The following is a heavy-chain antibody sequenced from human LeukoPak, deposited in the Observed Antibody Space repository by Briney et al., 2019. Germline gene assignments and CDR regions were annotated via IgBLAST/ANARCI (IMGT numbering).Heavy chain of an antibody. D-gene: IGHD2-15*01. Sequence: PGGSLRLSCAASGFTFSSYWMSWVRQAPGKGLEWVANIKQDGSEKYYVDSVKGRFTISRDNAKNSLYLQMNSLRAEDTAVYYCARDSIGIVVVVVATLPDYWGQGTLVTVSS. V-gene: IGHV3-7*01. J-gene: IGHJ4*02. CDR3: ARDSIGIVVVVVATLPDY. CDR1: GFTFSSYW. CDR2: IKQDGSEK.